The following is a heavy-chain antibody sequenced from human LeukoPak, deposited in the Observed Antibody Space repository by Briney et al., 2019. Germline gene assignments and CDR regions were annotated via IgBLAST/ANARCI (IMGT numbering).Heavy chain of an antibody. J-gene: IGHJ4*02. CDR2: VFDSGRT. CDR3: TTIKRGNIFGYFDF. Sequence: KASETLSLTCTVSGGPMTTHHWNWIRQTTGKGREGIGYVFDSGRTKENPSLKSRVTLSADTSKNQLSLRLSSVTAADTAVYYCTTIKRGNIFGYFDFWGQGILVTVSS. D-gene: IGHD5-18*01. CDR1: GGPMTTHH. V-gene: IGHV4-59*11.